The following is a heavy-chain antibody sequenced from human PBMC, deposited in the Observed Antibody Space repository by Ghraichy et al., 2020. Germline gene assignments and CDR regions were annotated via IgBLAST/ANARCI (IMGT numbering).Heavy chain of an antibody. CDR2: IHYRGKT. V-gene: IGHV4-59*01. J-gene: IGHJ6*03. CDR3: ARGKWEYSGSSPPPYYLDV. D-gene: IGHD6-6*01. Sequence: SQTLSLTCSVSGGSITSYYWSWIRQPPGKGLEWIGYIHYRGKTNFNPSLRSRVTFSADPSKNQFFLKLNSVTAADTAVYYCARGKWEYSGSSPPPYYLDVWGIGTTVTVSS. CDR1: GGSITSYY.